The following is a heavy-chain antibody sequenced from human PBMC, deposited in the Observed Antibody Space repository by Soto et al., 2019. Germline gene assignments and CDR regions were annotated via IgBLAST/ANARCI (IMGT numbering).Heavy chain of an antibody. J-gene: IGHJ3*02. CDR1: GFTFSSHG. Sequence: EAQLLESGGGSVQPGGSLRLSCAASGFTFSSHGMSWIRQAPGKGLEWISGLSRGGGSTYYVDSVKGRFTISRDNAKNTLDLIMKSLRVEDTALYYCARDVQYRPDGFDIWGQGTMVTVSS. CDR2: LSRGGGST. CDR3: ARDVQYRPDGFDI. D-gene: IGHD3-10*02. V-gene: IGHV3-23*01.